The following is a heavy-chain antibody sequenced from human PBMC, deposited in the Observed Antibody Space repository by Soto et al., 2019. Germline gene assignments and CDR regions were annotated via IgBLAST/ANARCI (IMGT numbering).Heavy chain of an antibody. CDR1: GFTFSSYG. D-gene: IGHD3-3*01. J-gene: IGHJ6*02. CDR2: ISYDGSNK. CDR3: AKDSTDFWSDKTDYYYYYGMDV. V-gene: IGHV3-30*18. Sequence: GGSLRLSCAASGFTFSSYGMHWVPQAPGKGLEWVAVISYDGSNKYYADSVKGRFTISRDNSKNTLYLQMNSLRAEDTAVYYCAKDSTDFWSDKTDYYYYYGMDVWGQGTTVTVSS.